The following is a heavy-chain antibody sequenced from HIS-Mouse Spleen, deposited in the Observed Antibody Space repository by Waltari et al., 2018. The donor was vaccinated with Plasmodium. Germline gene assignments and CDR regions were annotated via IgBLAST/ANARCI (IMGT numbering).Heavy chain of an antibody. D-gene: IGHD6-13*01. J-gene: IGHJ2*01. CDR2: IKQEGSDK. CDR1: GFTFSSYW. CDR3: ASSWYWYFDL. Sequence: EVQLVESGGGLVQPGGSLRLSCAASGFTFSSYWMSWVRQAPGKGLEWVAKIKQEGSDKYYVDSVKGRFTISRDNAKNSLYLQMNSLRAEDTAVYYCASSWYWYFDLWGRGTLVTVSS. V-gene: IGHV3-7*01.